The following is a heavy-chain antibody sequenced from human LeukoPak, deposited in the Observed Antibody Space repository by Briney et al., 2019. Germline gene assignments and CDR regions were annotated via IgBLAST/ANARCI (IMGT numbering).Heavy chain of an antibody. CDR2: ISSSSTI. CDR1: GFTFSSYS. J-gene: IGHJ4*02. V-gene: IGHV3-48*02. Sequence: GGSLRLSCAASGFTFSSYSMNWVRQAPGKGLEWVSYISSSSTIYYADSVKGRFTISRDNAKNSLYLQMNSLRDEDTAVYYCARVGDWGSDYWGQGTLVTVSS. D-gene: IGHD7-27*01. CDR3: ARVGDWGSDY.